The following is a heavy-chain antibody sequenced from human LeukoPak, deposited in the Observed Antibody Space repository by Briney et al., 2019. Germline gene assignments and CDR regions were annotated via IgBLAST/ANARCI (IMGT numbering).Heavy chain of an antibody. V-gene: IGHV3-23*01. CDR3: ANTLYCSGGSCRPDY. J-gene: IGHJ4*02. Sequence: GGPLRLSCAASGFTFSSYVMSWVRQAPGKGLEWVSTISGSGGSTYYADSVKGRFTISRDNSKNTLYLQMNSLRAEDTAVYYCANTLYCSGGSCRPDYWGQGTLVTVSS. D-gene: IGHD2-15*01. CDR1: GFTFSSYV. CDR2: ISGSGGST.